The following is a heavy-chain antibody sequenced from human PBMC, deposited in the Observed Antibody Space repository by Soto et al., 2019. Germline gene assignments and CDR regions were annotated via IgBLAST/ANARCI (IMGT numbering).Heavy chain of an antibody. D-gene: IGHD1-20*01. Sequence: SETLSLTCTVSGGSISSYYCSCSRHPPFKGLEWIVYIYYSGSTNYNPSLKSRVTISVDTSKNQFSLKLSSVTAADTAVYYCAREAYNWNDGYYYGMDVWGQGTTVTVSS. CDR1: GGSISSYY. V-gene: IGHV4-59*01. CDR3: AREAYNWNDGYYYGMDV. J-gene: IGHJ6*02. CDR2: IYYSGST.